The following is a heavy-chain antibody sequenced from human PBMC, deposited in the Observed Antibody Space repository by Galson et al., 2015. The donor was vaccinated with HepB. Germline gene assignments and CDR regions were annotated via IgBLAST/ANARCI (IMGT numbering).Heavy chain of an antibody. Sequence: SLRLSCAASGFTFSSYGMHWVRQAPGKGLEWVAVISYDGSNKYYADSVKGRFTISRDNSKNTLYLQMNSLRAEDTAVYYCARDFGYDILTGQGDYWGQGTLVTVSS. CDR3: ARDFGYDILTGQGDY. J-gene: IGHJ4*02. V-gene: IGHV3-30*03. D-gene: IGHD3-9*01. CDR2: ISYDGSNK. CDR1: GFTFSSYG.